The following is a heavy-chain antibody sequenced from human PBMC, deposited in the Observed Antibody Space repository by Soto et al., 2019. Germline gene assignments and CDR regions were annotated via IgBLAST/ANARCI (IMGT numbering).Heavy chain of an antibody. J-gene: IGHJ4*02. CDR2: ISAYNGNT. CDR3: ARAFRIAVAGYFDY. V-gene: IGHV1-18*01. D-gene: IGHD6-19*01. Sequence: GASVKVSCKASGYTFTSYGISCVRQAPGQGLEWMGWISAYNGNTNYAQKLQGRVTMTTDTSTSTAYMELRSLRSDDTAVYYCARAFRIAVAGYFDYWGQGTLVTVSS. CDR1: GYTFTSYG.